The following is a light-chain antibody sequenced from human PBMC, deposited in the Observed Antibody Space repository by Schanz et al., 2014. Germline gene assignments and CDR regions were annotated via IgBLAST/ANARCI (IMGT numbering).Light chain of an antibody. J-gene: IGKJ4*01. Sequence: EIVLTQFPDTLSLSPGEGATLSCRASQSLTNSQLAWYQQKPGQAPRLLIYGVSRMITGIPDRFNGSGSGTDFTLTISRLEPEDFAMYYCQQYDIAPLTFGGGTKVEIK. CDR1: QSLTNSQ. V-gene: IGKV3-20*01. CDR3: QQYDIAPLT. CDR2: GVS.